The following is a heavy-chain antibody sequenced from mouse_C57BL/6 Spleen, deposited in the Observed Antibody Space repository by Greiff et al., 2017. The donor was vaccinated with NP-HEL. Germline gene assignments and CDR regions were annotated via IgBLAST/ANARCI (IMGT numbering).Heavy chain of an antibody. CDR2: IDPSDSYT. CDR1: GYTFTSYW. Sequence: QVQLQQPGAELVMPGASVKLSCKASGYTFTSYWMHWVKQRPGQGLEWIGEIDPSDSYTNYNQKFKGKSTLTVDKSSSTAYVQLSSLTSEDSAVYYCASYYYGSSLFAYWGQGTLVTVSA. J-gene: IGHJ3*01. CDR3: ASYYYGSSLFAY. D-gene: IGHD1-1*01. V-gene: IGHV1-69*01.